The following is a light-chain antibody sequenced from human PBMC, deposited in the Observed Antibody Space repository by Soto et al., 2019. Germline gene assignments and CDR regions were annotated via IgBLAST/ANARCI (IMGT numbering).Light chain of an antibody. CDR2: GAS. J-gene: IGKJ4*01. CDR3: QEYNYWHPIT. Sequence: IVMTQSPGTLSFSPGERATLSFMGSQNIGNKVGWYQQKPGQAPRLLIYGASTRATGIPVRFSGSGSGTEFTLTITSLQSEDSAVYYCQEYNYWHPITFGGGTKV. CDR1: QNIGNK. V-gene: IGKV3-15*01.